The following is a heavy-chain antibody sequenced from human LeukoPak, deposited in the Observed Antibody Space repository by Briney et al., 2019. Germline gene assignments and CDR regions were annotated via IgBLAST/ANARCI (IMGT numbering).Heavy chain of an antibody. CDR2: IKQDGGEI. Sequence: PGGSLRLSCAASGFTFSRYWMSWVRQVPRKGLEWVANIKQDGGEIYYVDSVKGRFTISRDNAKSLLYLQMNSLRAGDTAVYYCAREKGGYETRGSFFVFGGQGTLVTVSS. V-gene: IGHV3-7*03. J-gene: IGHJ4*02. D-gene: IGHD3-16*01. CDR1: GFTFSRYW. CDR3: AREKGGYETRGSFFVF.